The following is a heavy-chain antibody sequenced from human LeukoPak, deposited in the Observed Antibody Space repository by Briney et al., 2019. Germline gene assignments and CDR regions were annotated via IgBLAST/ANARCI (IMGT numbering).Heavy chain of an antibody. V-gene: IGHV3-23*01. J-gene: IGHJ4*02. Sequence: GGSLRLSCAASGFTFSSYAMSWVRQAPGKGLEWVSGISGSGDNTYFADSVKGRFTISRDNSKNTLYVQVNSQGTEDTAAYYCAKGSYYDSSGSFYFDYWGQGTLVTVSS. CDR2: ISGSGDNT. CDR1: GFTFSSYA. CDR3: AKGSYYDSSGSFYFDY. D-gene: IGHD3-22*01.